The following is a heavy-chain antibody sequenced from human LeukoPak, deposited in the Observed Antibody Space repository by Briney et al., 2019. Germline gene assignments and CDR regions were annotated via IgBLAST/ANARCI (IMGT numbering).Heavy chain of an antibody. D-gene: IGHD6-13*01. J-gene: IGHJ4*02. CDR2: ISSSSSYI. CDR1: GFTHSSYS. V-gene: IGHV3-21*01. CDR3: ARVNGGAAGYFDY. Sequence: GGSLRLSCAASGFTHSSYSMNLVRQAPGKGLEWVSSISSSSSYIYYADSVKGRFTISRDNAKNSLYLQMNSLRAEDTAVYYCARVNGGAAGYFDYWGQGTLVTVSS.